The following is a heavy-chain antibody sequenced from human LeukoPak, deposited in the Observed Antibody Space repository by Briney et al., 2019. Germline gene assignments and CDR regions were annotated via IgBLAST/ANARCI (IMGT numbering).Heavy chain of an antibody. J-gene: IGHJ5*02. D-gene: IGHD6-13*01. V-gene: IGHV3-30-3*01. CDR3: ARAASSWYGNWFDP. CDR1: GFTLSSYA. Sequence: GRSLRLSCAASGFTLSSYALHWVRQAPGKGLEWVAVISYDGSNKYYADSVKGRFTISRDNSKNTLYLQMNSLRAEDTAVYYCARAASSWYGNWFDPWGQGTLVTVSS. CDR2: ISYDGSNK.